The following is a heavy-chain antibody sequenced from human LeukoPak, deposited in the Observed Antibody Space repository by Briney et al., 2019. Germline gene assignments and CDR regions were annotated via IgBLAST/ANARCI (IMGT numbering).Heavy chain of an antibody. Sequence: SETLSLTCTVSGGSISSSSYYWGWIRQPPGKGLEWIGSIYYSGSTYYNPSLKSRVTISVDTSKNQFSLKLTSVTAADTAVYYCARVVLWSLNSSGWYYFDYWGQGTLVTVS. V-gene: IGHV4-39*01. J-gene: IGHJ4*02. CDR3: ARVVLWSLNSSGWYYFDY. D-gene: IGHD6-19*01. CDR2: IYYSGST. CDR1: GGSISSSSYY.